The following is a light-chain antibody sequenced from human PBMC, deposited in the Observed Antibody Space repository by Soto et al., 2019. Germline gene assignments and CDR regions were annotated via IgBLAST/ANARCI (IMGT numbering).Light chain of an antibody. J-gene: IGLJ1*01. CDR2: EVN. CDR1: SRNIGSYNY. Sequence: QSVLTQPASVSGSPEQPTTSSSTGPSRNIGSYNYASWYQHHPGKAPKLIIFEVNHRPSEVSIRFSGAKSGNTASLSVPGVQAEDEADYYCAAFTTTISRGFGTGTKVTAL. CDR3: AAFTTTISRG. V-gene: IGLV2-14*01.